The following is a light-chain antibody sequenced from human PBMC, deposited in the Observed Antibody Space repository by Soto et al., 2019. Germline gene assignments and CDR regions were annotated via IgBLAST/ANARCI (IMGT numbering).Light chain of an antibody. J-gene: IGKJ5*01. V-gene: IGKV1-5*01. Sequence: DIQMTQSPSTLSASVGDTVTITCRASESIDNWLAWYQQKPGKAPKLLIYAASTLQSGVPSRFSGSGSGTDFTLTISCLQSEDFATYYCQQYYSYPPTFGQGTRLEIK. CDR2: AAS. CDR3: QQYYSYPPT. CDR1: ESIDNW.